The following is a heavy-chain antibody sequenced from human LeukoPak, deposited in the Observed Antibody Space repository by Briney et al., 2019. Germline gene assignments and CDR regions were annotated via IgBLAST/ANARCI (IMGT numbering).Heavy chain of an antibody. D-gene: IGHD2-21*01. J-gene: IGHJ4*02. V-gene: IGHV3-23*01. CDR1: GFTFSSFS. CDR3: VKGIASHDFFFRGE. CDR2: VSNSGVTT. Sequence: PGGSLRLSCVAYGFTFSSFSMSWVRQAPGKGLEWVSAVSNSGVTTYYADSVKGRFTISRDNAKNTLFLQMNSLRAEDTAVYYCVKGIASHDFFFRGEWGQGTLVTVSS.